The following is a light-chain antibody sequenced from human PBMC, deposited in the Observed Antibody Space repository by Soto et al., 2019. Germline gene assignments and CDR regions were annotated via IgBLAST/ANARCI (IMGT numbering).Light chain of an antibody. V-gene: IGLV2-23*02. J-gene: IGLJ2*01. CDR2: EVA. Sequence: QSVLTQPASVSGSPGQSITISCTGTSTDPATYDLVSWYQQHPGKAPQLIIYEVATRPSGVSARFSGSQSGDTASLTISGLQAADEAYYYCCSRLFGGGTKLTAL. CDR3: CSRL. CDR1: STDPATYDL.